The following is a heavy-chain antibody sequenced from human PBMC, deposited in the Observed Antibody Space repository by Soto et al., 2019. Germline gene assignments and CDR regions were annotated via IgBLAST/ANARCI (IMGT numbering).Heavy chain of an antibody. CDR1: GGSISSGDYY. CDR2: IYYSGST. CDR3: ARDSRLGELSTNWFDP. D-gene: IGHD3-16*02. Sequence: SETLSLTCTVSGGSISSGDYYWSWIRQPPGKGLEWIGYIYYSGSTYYNPSLKSRVTISVDTSKNQFSLKLSSVTAADTAVYYCARDSRLGELSTNWFDPWGQGTLVTVSS. J-gene: IGHJ5*02. V-gene: IGHV4-30-4*01.